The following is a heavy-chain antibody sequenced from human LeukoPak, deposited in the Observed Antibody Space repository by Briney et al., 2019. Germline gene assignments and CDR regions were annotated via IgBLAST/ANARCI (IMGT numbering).Heavy chain of an antibody. CDR1: GFTFSSYA. J-gene: IGHJ4*02. V-gene: IGHV3-23*01. D-gene: IGHD1-26*01. CDR3: AKGASGSYVGDFDY. CDR2: ISGSGGGT. Sequence: GGSLRLSCAASGFTFSSYAMSWVRKAPGKGLEWVSAISGSGGGTYYADSVKGRFTISRDNSKNTLYLQMNSLRAEDTAVYYCAKGASGSYVGDFDYWGQGTLVTVSS.